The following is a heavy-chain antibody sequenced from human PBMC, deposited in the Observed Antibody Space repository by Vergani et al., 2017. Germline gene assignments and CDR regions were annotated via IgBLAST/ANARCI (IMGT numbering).Heavy chain of an antibody. CDR3: VSDRDLCAGGRCYTEAWDY. J-gene: IGHJ4*02. CDR2: ISFDGTNE. Sequence: QVQLVESGGGVVQPGTSLRLSCVVSGFALNRHAMYWVRQAPGKGLEWVVGISFDGTNEYYPDLVKGRFTISRDIAKNTLYLQVRSLRLEDTGVYHCVSDRDLCAGGRCYTEAWDYWGQGTPVTVSS. CDR1: GFALNRHA. D-gene: IGHD2-2*02. V-gene: IGHV3-30-3*01.